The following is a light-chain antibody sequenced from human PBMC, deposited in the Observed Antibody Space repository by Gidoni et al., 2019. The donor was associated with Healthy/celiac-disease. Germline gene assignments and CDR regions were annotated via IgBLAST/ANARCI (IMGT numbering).Light chain of an antibody. CDR3: QAWDSSTAVV. J-gene: IGLJ2*01. CDR2: QDS. CDR1: KLGDKY. Sequence: SYELTQPPSVSVSPGQTASITCSGDKLGDKYACWYQQKPGQSPVLVIYQDSKRPSGIPERFSGSNSGNTATLTIRGTPAMDEADYYCQAWDSSTAVVFGGGTKLTVL. V-gene: IGLV3-1*01.